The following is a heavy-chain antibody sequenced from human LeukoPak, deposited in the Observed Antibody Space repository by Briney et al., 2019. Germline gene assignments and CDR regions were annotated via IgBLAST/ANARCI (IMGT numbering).Heavy chain of an antibody. CDR2: IKQDGSEK. CDR1: GFTFSSYW. V-gene: IGHV3-7*01. D-gene: IGHD6-6*01. J-gene: IGHJ4*02. Sequence: SGGSLRLSCAASGFTFSSYWMSWVRQAPGKGLEWVANIKQDGSEKHYVDSVKGRFTISRDNAKKSLFLHMNSLRVEDTAVYYYARGSEYTSSTNYYFDYWGQGTLVTVSS. CDR3: ARGSEYTSSTNYYFDY.